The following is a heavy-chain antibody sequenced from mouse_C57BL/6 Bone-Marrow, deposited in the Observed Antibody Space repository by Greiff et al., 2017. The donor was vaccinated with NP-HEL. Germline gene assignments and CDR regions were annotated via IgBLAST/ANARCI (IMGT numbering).Heavy chain of an antibody. CDR1: GFSLTSYG. V-gene: IGHV2-6*03. Sequence: QVQLKESGPGLVAPSQSLSITCTVSGFSLTSYGVHWVRQPPGKGLEWLVVIWSDGSTTYNSALNSRLSISKDNSKSQVFLKMISRQTDDKAMDYCARREGYWELDCWGKGTTLTVSS. CDR2: IWSDGST. J-gene: IGHJ2*01. D-gene: IGHD4-1*01. CDR3: ARREGYWELDC.